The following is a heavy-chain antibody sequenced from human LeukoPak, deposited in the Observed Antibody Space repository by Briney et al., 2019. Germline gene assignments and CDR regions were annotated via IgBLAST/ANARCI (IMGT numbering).Heavy chain of an antibody. J-gene: IGHJ5*02. Sequence: SVKVSCKASGFTFSSSAVQWVRLARGQRLEWIGWIVVGNGNTNYAQKFQERVTFTRDMSTSTAYMDLGSLGSEDTALYYCAAVSFWSTQNPGDNWFDPWGQGTLVTVSS. V-gene: IGHV1-58*01. CDR2: IVVGNGNT. CDR1: GFTFSSSA. D-gene: IGHD3-3*01. CDR3: AAVSFWSTQNPGDNWFDP.